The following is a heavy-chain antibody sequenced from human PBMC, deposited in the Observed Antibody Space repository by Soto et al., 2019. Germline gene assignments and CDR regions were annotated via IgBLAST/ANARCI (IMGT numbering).Heavy chain of an antibody. J-gene: IGHJ4*02. Sequence: GSLRLSCAASGFTFSSYAMHWVRQAPGKGLEWVAVISYDGSNKYYADSVKGRFTISRDNSKNTLYLQMNSLRAEDTAVYYCARVLDSSGWPIFAYWGQGTLVTVSS. D-gene: IGHD6-19*01. CDR3: ARVLDSSGWPIFAY. V-gene: IGHV3-30-3*01. CDR2: ISYDGSNK. CDR1: GFTFSSYA.